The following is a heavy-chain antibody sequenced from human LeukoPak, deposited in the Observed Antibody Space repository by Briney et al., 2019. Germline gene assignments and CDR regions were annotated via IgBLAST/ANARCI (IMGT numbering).Heavy chain of an antibody. CDR2: IRYDGSNK. CDR3: AREGRQGTGGWYYFDY. Sequence: PGGPLRLSCAASGFTFSSYGMHWVRQTPGKGLEWVAFIRYDGSNKYYADSVKGRFTISRDNSKNTLYLQMNSLRAEDTAVYYCAREGRQGTGGWYYFDYWGQGTLVTVSS. D-gene: IGHD2-8*02. J-gene: IGHJ4*02. CDR1: GFTFSSYG. V-gene: IGHV3-30*02.